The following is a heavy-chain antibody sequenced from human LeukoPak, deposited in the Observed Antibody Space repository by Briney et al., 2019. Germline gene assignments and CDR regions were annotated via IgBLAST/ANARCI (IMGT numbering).Heavy chain of an antibody. CDR3: ARSSSWTDFDY. V-gene: IGHV3-7*05. D-gene: IGHD6-13*01. J-gene: IGHJ4*02. Sequence: GGSLRLSCAASGFTFSNYWMSWVRQGPGKGLEWVANIKQDGSERYYVDSVKGRFTISRDNAKNPLYLQMSSLRAEDTAVYYCARSSSWTDFDYWGQGTLVTVSS. CDR1: GFTFSNYW. CDR2: IKQDGSER.